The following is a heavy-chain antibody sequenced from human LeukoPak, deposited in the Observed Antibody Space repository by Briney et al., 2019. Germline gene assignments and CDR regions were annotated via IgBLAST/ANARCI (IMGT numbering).Heavy chain of an antibody. CDR2: FDFVVGET. D-gene: IGHD3-3*01. CDR3: ATATTITILGGVRPLYFAY. CDR1: GYTLTEIS. J-gene: IGHJ4*02. V-gene: IGHV1-24*01. Sequence: ASVKVSCKVSGYTLTEISMHWVRQAPGHGLEWMGGFDFVVGETISAQKFEGRVTVTEDKSTDIAYLELRSLRSEDTAVYYCATATTITILGGVRPLYFAYWGQGTLVTVST.